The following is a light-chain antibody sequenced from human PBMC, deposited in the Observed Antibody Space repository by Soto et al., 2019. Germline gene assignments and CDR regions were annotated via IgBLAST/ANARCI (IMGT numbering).Light chain of an antibody. CDR1: SSDGGGYNY. J-gene: IGLJ1*01. Sequence: QALLTQPASVSGSPGQSSTISCTGTSSDGGGYNYVSWYQQQPGKAPKFMIYDVSNRPSGVSNRFSGSKSGNTASLTISGLQAEDEADYYCCSYTTSNTRQLVFGTGTKVTVL. CDR2: DVS. CDR3: CSYTTSNTRQLV. V-gene: IGLV2-14*01.